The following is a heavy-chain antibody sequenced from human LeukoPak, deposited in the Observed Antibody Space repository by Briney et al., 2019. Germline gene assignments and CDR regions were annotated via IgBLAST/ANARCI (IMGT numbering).Heavy chain of an antibody. CDR1: GYTFTSYG. CDR2: ISAYNGNT. Sequence: GASVKVSCKASGYTFTSYGISWVRQAPGQGLEWMGWISAYNGNTNYAQKLQGRVTMTRDTSTSTVYMELSSLRSEDTAVYYCARVRVYDILTGPIDYWGQGTLVTVSS. CDR3: ARVRVYDILTGPIDY. V-gene: IGHV1-18*01. D-gene: IGHD3-9*01. J-gene: IGHJ4*02.